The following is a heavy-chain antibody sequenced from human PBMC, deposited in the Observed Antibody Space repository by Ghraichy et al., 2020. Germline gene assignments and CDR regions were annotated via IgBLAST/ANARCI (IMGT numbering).Heavy chain of an antibody. J-gene: IGHJ5*02. V-gene: IGHV1-18*01. CDR1: GYSFISYG. Sequence: ASMKVSCKASGYSFISYGITWVRQAPGQGLEWMGWITTKSGNTQYAQKFQGRVIMTTETSTDTAYMELRSLKFDDTAVYYCARGINWLDPWGQGTLVTVSS. CDR2: ITTKSGNT. CDR3: ARGINWLDP.